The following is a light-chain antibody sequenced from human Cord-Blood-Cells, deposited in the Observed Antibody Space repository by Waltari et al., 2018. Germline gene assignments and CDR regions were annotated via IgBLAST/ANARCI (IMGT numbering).Light chain of an antibody. CDR2: AAS. CDR3: QQSYSTPLT. Sequence: DIQMTQSPSSLSASVGDRVTITCLASQSISSYLNWYQQKPGKAPKLLIYAASRLQSGVPSRFSGSGSGTDFTLTISSLQPEDFATYYCQQSYSTPLTFGGGTKVEIK. CDR1: QSISSY. V-gene: IGKV1-39*01. J-gene: IGKJ4*01.